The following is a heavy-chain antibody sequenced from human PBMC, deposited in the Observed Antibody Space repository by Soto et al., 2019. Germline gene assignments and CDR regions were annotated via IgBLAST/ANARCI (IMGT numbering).Heavy chain of an antibody. CDR3: ARERAYYDFWKYNWFDP. V-gene: IGHV1-69*01. Sequence: QVQLVQSGAEVKKPGSSVQVSCKASGGTFSSYAISWVRQAPGQGLEWMGGIIPIFGTANYAQKFQGRVTITADESTRTAYMELSSLRSEDTAVYYCARERAYYDFWKYNWFDPWGQGTLVTVSS. D-gene: IGHD3-3*01. CDR1: GGTFSSYA. CDR2: IIPIFGTA. J-gene: IGHJ5*02.